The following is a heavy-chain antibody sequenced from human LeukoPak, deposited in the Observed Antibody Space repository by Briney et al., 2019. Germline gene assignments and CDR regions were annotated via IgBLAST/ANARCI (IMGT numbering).Heavy chain of an antibody. CDR2: INPNSGGT. J-gene: IGHJ4*02. Sequence: ASVKVSCKAAGYTFTAYYIHWVRQAPGQGLEWMGWINPNSGGTNSAQNFQGRVTMTRDSSTSTAYMEISRLTSDDTAVYHCARVGPITARKYYFDYWGQGTLVTVSS. D-gene: IGHD6-6*01. CDR1: GYTFTAYY. CDR3: ARVGPITARKYYFDY. V-gene: IGHV1-2*02.